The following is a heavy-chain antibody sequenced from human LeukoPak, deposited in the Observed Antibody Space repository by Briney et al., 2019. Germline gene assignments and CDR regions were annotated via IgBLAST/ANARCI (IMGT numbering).Heavy chain of an antibody. V-gene: IGHV4-59*01. CDR1: GGSISTYY. J-gene: IGHJ4*02. CDR3: ARVNPNYYGSGSPYFDY. CDR2: IFYTGST. Sequence: PSETLSLTCTVSGGSISTYYWSWIRQPPGKGLEWIGYIFYTGSTNYNPSLKSRVTILVDTSKNQFSLNLSSVTAADTAVYYCARVNPNYYGSGSPYFDYWGQGTLVTASS. D-gene: IGHD3-10*01.